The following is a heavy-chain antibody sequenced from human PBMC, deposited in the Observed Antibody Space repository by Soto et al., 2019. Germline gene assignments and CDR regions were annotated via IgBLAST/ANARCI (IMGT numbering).Heavy chain of an antibody. D-gene: IGHD2-2*01. Sequence: GGSLRLSCAASGFTFSSYGMHWVRQAPGKGLEWVAVISYDGSNKYYADSVKGRFTISRDNSKNTLYLQMNSLRAEDTAVYYCAKDSYINMPIVRFDYWGHGTLVTVSS. CDR2: ISYDGSNK. CDR3: AKDSYINMPIVRFDY. J-gene: IGHJ4*01. V-gene: IGHV3-30*18. CDR1: GFTFSSYG.